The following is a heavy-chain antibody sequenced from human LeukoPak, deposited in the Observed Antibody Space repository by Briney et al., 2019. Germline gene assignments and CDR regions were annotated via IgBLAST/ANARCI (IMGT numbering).Heavy chain of an antibody. D-gene: IGHD7-27*01. Sequence: SETLSLTCTVCGGSISSYYWRWIRQPAGKGLEWIGRIYTSGSTNYSPSLKSRVTMSVDTPKNQFSLKLSSVTAADTAVYYCARETGGYACDIWGQGTMVTVSS. CDR2: IYTSGST. CDR3: ARETGGYACDI. J-gene: IGHJ3*02. V-gene: IGHV4-4*07. CDR1: GGSISSYY.